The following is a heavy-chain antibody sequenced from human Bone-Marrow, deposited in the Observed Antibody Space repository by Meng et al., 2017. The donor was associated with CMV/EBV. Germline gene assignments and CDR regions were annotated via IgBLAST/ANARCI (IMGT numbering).Heavy chain of an antibody. J-gene: IGHJ6*02. CDR3: AGEKEGITIFGVVIATYGTDG. Sequence: ASVKVSCKASGYTFTGYYMHWVRQAPGQGLEWMGWINPNSGGTNYAQKLQGRVTMTTDTSTSTAYMELRSMRSDDTAVYYCAGEKEGITIFGVVIATYGTDGCGQRTTVAASS. CDR1: GYTFTGYY. D-gene: IGHD3-3*01. CDR2: INPNSGGT. V-gene: IGHV1-2*02.